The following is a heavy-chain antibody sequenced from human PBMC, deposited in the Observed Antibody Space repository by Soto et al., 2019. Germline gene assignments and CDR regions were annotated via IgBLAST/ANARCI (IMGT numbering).Heavy chain of an antibody. V-gene: IGHV1-69*13. D-gene: IGHD4-17*01. J-gene: IGHJ6*02. CDR2: IIPIFGTA. Sequence: GASVKVSCKASGGTFSSYAISWVRQAPGQGLEWMGGIIPIFGTANYAQKFQGRVTITADESTSTAYMELSSLRSEDTAVYYCASPVMTTVTLYYYYYYGMDVWGQGTTVTVSS. CDR3: ASPVMTTVTLYYYYYYGMDV. CDR1: GGTFSSYA.